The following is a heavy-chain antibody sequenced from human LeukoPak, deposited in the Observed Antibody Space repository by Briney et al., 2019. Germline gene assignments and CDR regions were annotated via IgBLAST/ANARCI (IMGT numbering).Heavy chain of an antibody. CDR3: ARPRGRKLWDPYYFDY. V-gene: IGHV5-51*01. D-gene: IGHD1-26*01. CDR2: IHPGDSET. Sequence: GESLKISCKGSGYSFSNYWIGWVRHVPGKGLEWLGIIHPGDSETKYSPSFQGQVTISADKSISTAYLQWSSLKASDTAMYYCARPRGRKLWDPYYFDYWGQGTLVTVSS. J-gene: IGHJ4*02. CDR1: GYSFSNYW.